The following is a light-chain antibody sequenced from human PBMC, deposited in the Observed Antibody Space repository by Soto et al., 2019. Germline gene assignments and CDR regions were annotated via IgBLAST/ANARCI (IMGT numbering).Light chain of an antibody. CDR2: SNN. V-gene: IGLV1-47*02. CDR3: AAWDDSLSGYV. Sequence: QSVLTQPPSASGTPGQRVTISCSGSSSNIGSNYVYWYHQLPGTAPKLLIYSNNQRPSGVPDRCSGSKSGTSASLAISGLRSEDEADYYCAAWDDSLSGYVFGTGTKVTVL. CDR1: SSNIGSNY. J-gene: IGLJ1*01.